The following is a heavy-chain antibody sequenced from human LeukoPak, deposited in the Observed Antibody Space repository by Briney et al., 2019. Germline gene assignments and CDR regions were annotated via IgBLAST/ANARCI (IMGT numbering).Heavy chain of an antibody. CDR1: GFTFLSYT. J-gene: IGHJ4*02. D-gene: IGHD3-10*01. CDR3: VRGWLYYFDF. V-gene: IGHV3-21*01. CDR2: IGSSTNYI. Sequence: GGSLRLSCAASGFTFLSYTMNWVRQAPGGGLEWVSSIGSSTNYIAYADSVKGRFNISRDNAKSSLFLQMNSLRAEDTAVYYCVRGWLYYFDFWGQGTLVTVSS.